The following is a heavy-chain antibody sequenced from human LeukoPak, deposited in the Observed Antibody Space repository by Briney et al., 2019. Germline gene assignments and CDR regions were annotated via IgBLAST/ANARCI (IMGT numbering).Heavy chain of an antibody. CDR2: INHSGST. Sequence: PSETLSLTCAVYGGSFSGYYWSWIRQPPGRGLEWIGEINHSGSTNYNPSLKSRVTISVDTSKNQFSLKLSSVTAADTAVYYCARGAIAARSGLKIWGQGTLVTVSS. J-gene: IGHJ4*02. V-gene: IGHV4-34*01. D-gene: IGHD6-6*01. CDR3: ARGAIAARSGLKI. CDR1: GGSFSGYY.